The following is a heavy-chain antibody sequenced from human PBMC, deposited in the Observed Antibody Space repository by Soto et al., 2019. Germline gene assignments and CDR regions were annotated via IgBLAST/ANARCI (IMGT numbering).Heavy chain of an antibody. CDR1: GGSISSGGYY. CDR3: ARGSYYDSSGYYRAIDY. D-gene: IGHD3-22*01. J-gene: IGHJ4*02. V-gene: IGHV4-31*03. Sequence: QVQLQESGPGLVKPSQTLSLTCTVSGGSISSGGYYWSWIRQHPGKGLEWIGYIYYSGSTYYNPSLKSRVTISVDTSKNQFSLKLSSVTAADTAVYYCARGSYYDSSGYYRAIDYWGQGTLVTVSS. CDR2: IYYSGST.